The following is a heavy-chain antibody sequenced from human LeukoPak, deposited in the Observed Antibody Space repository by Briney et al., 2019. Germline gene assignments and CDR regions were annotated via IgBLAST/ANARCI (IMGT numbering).Heavy chain of an antibody. CDR2: ISSSSSTI. D-gene: IGHD3-10*02. J-gene: IGHJ4*02. Sequence: QPGRSLRLSCAASGFTFSSYSMNWVRQAPGKGLEWVSYISSSSSTIYYADSVKGRFTNSRDNAKNSLYLQMNSLRAEDTAVYYCAYGEFVRGVILDYWGQGTLVTVSS. CDR1: GFTFSSYS. V-gene: IGHV3-48*04. CDR3: AYGEFVRGVILDY.